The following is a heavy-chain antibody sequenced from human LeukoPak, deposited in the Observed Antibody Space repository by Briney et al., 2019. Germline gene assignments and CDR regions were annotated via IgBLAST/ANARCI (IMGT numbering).Heavy chain of an antibody. CDR2: IYPGDSDT. CDR3: ARSLGYCSGGSCYDY. Sequence: GESLKISCKGPGYSFTSYWIGWVRQMPGKGLEWMGIIYPGDSDTRYSPSFQGQVTTSADKSISTAYLQWSSLKASDTAMYYCARSLGYCSGGSCYDYWGQGTLVTVSS. D-gene: IGHD2-15*01. V-gene: IGHV5-51*01. CDR1: GYSFTSYW. J-gene: IGHJ4*02.